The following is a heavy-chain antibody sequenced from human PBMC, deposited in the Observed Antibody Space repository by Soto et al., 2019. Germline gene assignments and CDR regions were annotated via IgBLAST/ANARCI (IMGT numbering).Heavy chain of an antibody. CDR2: IYYSGST. CDR3: ARPEDVRSAWDY. Sequence: SETLSLTCTVSGGSISSSSYYWGWIRQPPGKGLEWIGSIYYSGSTYYNPSLKSRVTISVDTSKNQFSLKLSSVTAADTAVYYCARPEDVRSAWDYWGQGTLVTVSS. V-gene: IGHV4-39*01. D-gene: IGHD3-16*01. J-gene: IGHJ4*02. CDR1: GGSISSSSYY.